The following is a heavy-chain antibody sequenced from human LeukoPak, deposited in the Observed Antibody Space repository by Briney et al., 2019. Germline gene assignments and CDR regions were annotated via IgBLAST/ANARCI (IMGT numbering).Heavy chain of an antibody. D-gene: IGHD3-10*01. V-gene: IGHV3-23*01. CDR3: AKEGSLWFGEFPFDY. CDR2: ISASGDTT. Sequence: GGSLRLSCAASGFTFSNSAMTWVRQSPGKGLEWVSDISASGDTTHYADSVKGRFTISRDNSKHTLYLQMNSLRAEDTAVYYCAKEGSLWFGEFPFDYWGQGTLVTVSS. J-gene: IGHJ4*02. CDR1: GFTFSNSA.